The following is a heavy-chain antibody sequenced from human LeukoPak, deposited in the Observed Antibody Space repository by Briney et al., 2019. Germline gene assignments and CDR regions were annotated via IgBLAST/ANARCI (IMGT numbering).Heavy chain of an antibody. D-gene: IGHD3-22*01. CDR3: ARAHASLRITMIVVGEHAFDI. CDR1: GYTFTGYY. V-gene: IGHV1-2*02. J-gene: IGHJ3*02. Sequence: ASVKVPCKASGYTFTGYYMHWVRQAPGQGLEWMGWINPNSGGTNYAQKFQGRVTMTRDTSISTAYMELSRPISDDTAVYYCARAHASLRITMIVVGEHAFDIWGQGTMVTVSS. CDR2: INPNSGGT.